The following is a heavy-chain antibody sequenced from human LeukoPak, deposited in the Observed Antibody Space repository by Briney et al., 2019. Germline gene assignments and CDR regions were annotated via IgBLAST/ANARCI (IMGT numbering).Heavy chain of an antibody. Sequence: PSQTLSLTCVVSGDSISSGAYSWSWIRQPPGKGLEWIGYIFHTGSTFYNPSLKSRVTISVDNSKNQFSLRLSSVTAADTAVYYCARVVYDTYFDYWGQGTLVTVSS. J-gene: IGHJ4*02. CDR2: IFHTGST. D-gene: IGHD3-9*01. CDR1: GDSISSGAYS. V-gene: IGHV4-30-2*01. CDR3: ARVVYDTYFDY.